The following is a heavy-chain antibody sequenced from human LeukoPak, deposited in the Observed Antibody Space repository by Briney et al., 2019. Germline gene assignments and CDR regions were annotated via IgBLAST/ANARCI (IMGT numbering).Heavy chain of an antibody. J-gene: IGHJ4*02. D-gene: IGHD3-9*01. CDR1: GFTLSNYA. CDR3: AKGPIRYFDYFDY. Sequence: GGSLRLSCAASGFTLSNYAMSWVRQAPGQGLEWVSTISDSGGSTYYADSVKGRFTISRDNSKNTLYLQMNSLRAEDTAVYYCAKGPIRYFDYFDYWGQGTLVTVSS. V-gene: IGHV3-23*01. CDR2: ISDSGGST.